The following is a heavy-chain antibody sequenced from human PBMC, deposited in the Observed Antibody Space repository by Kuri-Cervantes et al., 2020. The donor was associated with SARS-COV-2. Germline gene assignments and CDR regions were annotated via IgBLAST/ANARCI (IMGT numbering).Heavy chain of an antibody. CDR3: ARRDVLMVYAIDFDL. CDR1: GGSISSSSYY. V-gene: IGHV4-39*01. CDR2: IYYSGST. J-gene: IGHJ2*01. Sequence: SETLSLTCTVSGGSISSSSYYWDWIRQPPGKGLEWIGSIYYSGSTYYNPSLKSRVTISVDTSKNQFSLKLSSVTAADTAVYYCARRDVLMVYAIDFDLWGRGTLVTVSS. D-gene: IGHD2-8*01.